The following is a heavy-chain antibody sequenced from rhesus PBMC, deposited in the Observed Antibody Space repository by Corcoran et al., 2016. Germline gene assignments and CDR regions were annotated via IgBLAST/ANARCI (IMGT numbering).Heavy chain of an antibody. CDR2: LYPGDSDT. J-gene: IGHJ4*01. V-gene: IGHV5S1*01. Sequence: EVQLVQSGAEVKRPGESLRISCKTSGYSFTSSWISWVRQMPGKGLEWMGSLYPGDSDTRYIPSFQGQVTISADKAISTTYLQWSSLKASDTATYYCAKRDSSGWSFFDYWGQGVLVTVSS. D-gene: IGHD6S26*01. CDR3: AKRDSSGWSFFDY. CDR1: GYSFTSSW.